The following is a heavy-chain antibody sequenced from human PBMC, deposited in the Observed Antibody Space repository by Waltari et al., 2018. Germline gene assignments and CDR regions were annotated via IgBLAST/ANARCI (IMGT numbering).Heavy chain of an antibody. J-gene: IGHJ3*02. D-gene: IGHD3-16*01. CDR2: IIPILGTA. CDR3: ASSRGLGEDAFDI. Sequence: QVQLVQSGAEVTKPGSSVQVSCKASRGAFSGYAISWVRQAPGQGLEVMGGIIPILGTANYAQKFQGRVTITTDESTSTAYMELSSLRSEDTAVYYCASSRGLGEDAFDIWGQGTMVTVSS. CDR1: RGAFSGYA. V-gene: IGHV1-69*05.